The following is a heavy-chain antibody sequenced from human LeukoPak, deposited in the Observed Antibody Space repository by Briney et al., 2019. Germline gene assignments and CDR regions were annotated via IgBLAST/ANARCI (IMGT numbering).Heavy chain of an antibody. Sequence: GGSLRLSCAASGFTFSSYSMNWVRQAPGKGLEWVSSISSSSSYIYYADSVKGRFTISRDNAKNTLYLQMNSLRAEDTAVYYCAKVLQQLASDYWGQGTLVTVSS. CDR1: GFTFSSYS. CDR3: AKVLQQLASDY. CDR2: ISSSSSYI. V-gene: IGHV3-21*04. J-gene: IGHJ4*02. D-gene: IGHD6-13*01.